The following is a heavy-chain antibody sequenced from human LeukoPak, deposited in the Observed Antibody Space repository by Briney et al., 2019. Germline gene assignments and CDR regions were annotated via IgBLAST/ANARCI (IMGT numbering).Heavy chain of an antibody. V-gene: IGHV3-23*01. CDR3: AKFTPYDYGDYIDY. CDR1: GFTFSSYG. J-gene: IGHJ4*02. Sequence: PGGTLRLSCAASGFTFSSYGMSWVRQAPGKGLEWVSAISGSGGSTYYADSVKGRFTISRDNSKNTLHLQMNSLRAEDTAVYYCAKFTPYDYGDYIDYWGQGTLVTVSS. CDR2: ISGSGGST. D-gene: IGHD4-17*01.